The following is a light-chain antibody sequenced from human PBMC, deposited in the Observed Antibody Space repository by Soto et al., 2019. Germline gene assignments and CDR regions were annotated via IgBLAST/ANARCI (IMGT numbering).Light chain of an antibody. CDR2: ESS. Sequence: AIHLTHSPSSLSASVDDIVTNTCPASQGTTPPLAWYQQKPGKAPKVLIYESSLLQSGVPSRFSGSGSGTDFTLTISSLQPEDFATYYCQHFKSFPITFGQGTRL. V-gene: IGKV1-13*02. CDR1: QGTTPP. CDR3: QHFKSFPIT. J-gene: IGKJ5*01.